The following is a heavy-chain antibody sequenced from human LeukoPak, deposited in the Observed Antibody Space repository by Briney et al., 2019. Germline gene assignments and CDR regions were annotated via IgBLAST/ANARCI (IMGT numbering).Heavy chain of an antibody. Sequence: SETLSLTCTVSGVSISSDYWSWIRQPAGKGLEWIGRFYTSGSTNYNPSLKSRVTMSVDTSKNQFSLKLTSVTAADTAVYYCARLLNWNYENWFDPWGQGTLVTVSS. CDR3: ARLLNWNYENWFDP. CDR1: GVSISSDY. J-gene: IGHJ5*02. V-gene: IGHV4-4*07. CDR2: FYTSGST. D-gene: IGHD1-7*01.